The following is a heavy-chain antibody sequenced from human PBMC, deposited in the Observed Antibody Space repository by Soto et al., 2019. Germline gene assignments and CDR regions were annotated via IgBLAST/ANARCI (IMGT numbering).Heavy chain of an antibody. J-gene: IGHJ3*01. D-gene: IGHD1-26*01. Sequence: GQLLESGGGMVQPGGSLRLSCAASGFTFSSFAMNWVRLPPGRGLEGVAAVTSSASSTHYADSVKGRFTISRDNSKNTLYLQMNSLRADDTAVYYCAKGGAVLLDPFDVWGKGTMVTVSS. CDR3: AKGGAVLLDPFDV. CDR2: VTSSASST. V-gene: IGHV3-23*01. CDR1: GFTFSSFA.